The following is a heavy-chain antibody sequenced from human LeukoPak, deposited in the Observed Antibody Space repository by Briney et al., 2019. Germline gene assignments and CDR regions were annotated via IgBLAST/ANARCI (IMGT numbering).Heavy chain of an antibody. D-gene: IGHD1-26*01. Sequence: SETLSLTCTVSGASTSSYYWDWIRQPARKGLVWIGRIYNRGNTDYNPSLKSRVTMSLDTSKNQFPRKLSSVTAADTAVYYCARDRGSGSNLGYNWFDPGGQGTLVTVSS. J-gene: IGHJ5*02. CDR3: ARDRGSGSNLGYNWFDP. CDR1: GASTSSYY. CDR2: IYNRGNT. V-gene: IGHV4-4*07.